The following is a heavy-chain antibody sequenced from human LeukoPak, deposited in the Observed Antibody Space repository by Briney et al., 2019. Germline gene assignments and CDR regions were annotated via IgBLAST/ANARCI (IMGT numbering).Heavy chain of an antibody. J-gene: IGHJ4*02. CDR1: GFTFSSYW. CDR2: IKQDGSEK. V-gene: IGHV3-7*01. D-gene: IGHD6-19*01. CDR3: ARVGSGWVYFDC. Sequence: GGSLRLSCAASGFTFSSYWMSWVRQAPGKGLEWVANIKQDGSEKYYADSVKGRFTISRDNAKNSLYLQMDSLRVEDTAVYYCARVGSGWVYFDCWGQGTLVTVSS.